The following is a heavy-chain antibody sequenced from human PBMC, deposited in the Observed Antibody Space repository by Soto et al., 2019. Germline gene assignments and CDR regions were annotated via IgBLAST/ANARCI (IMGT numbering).Heavy chain of an antibody. V-gene: IGHV3-23*01. CDR2: ISGSGGST. CDR1: GFTFSSYA. D-gene: IGHD3-3*01. CDR3: AKDTDITIFGVVYGYGMDV. J-gene: IGHJ6*02. Sequence: GGSLRLSCAASGFTFSSYAMSWVRQAPGKGLEWVSAISGSGGSTYYADSVKGRFTISRDNSKNTLYLQMNSLRAEDTAVYYCAKDTDITIFGVVYGYGMDVWGQGTTVTVSS.